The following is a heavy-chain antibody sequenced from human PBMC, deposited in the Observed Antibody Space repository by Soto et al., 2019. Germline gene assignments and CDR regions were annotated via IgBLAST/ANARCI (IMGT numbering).Heavy chain of an antibody. J-gene: IGHJ4*02. Sequence: QLQLQESGSGLVKPSQTLSLTCAVSGDSISSGGYSWNWIRQPPGKGLEWIGYIYHSGGTDYNPSLKSRVTISVDRSTNQFSLNLRSVTAADTAVYYCARDDRSGYFFDYWGQGTLVTVSS. V-gene: IGHV4-30-2*01. CDR1: GDSISSGGYS. CDR2: IYHSGGT. CDR3: ARDDRSGYFFDY. D-gene: IGHD3-22*01.